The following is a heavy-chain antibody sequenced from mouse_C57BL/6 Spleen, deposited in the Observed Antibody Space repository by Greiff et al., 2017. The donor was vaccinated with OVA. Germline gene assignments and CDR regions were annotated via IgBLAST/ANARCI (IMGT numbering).Heavy chain of an antibody. D-gene: IGHD1-1*01. Sequence: VQLQQSGPELVKPGASVKISCKASGYSFTSYYIHWVKQRPGQGLEWIGWIYPGSGNTKYNEKFKGKATLTADTSSSTAYMQLSSLTSEDSAVYYCARFSPYGSSWYFDVWGTGTTVTVSS. CDR1: GYSFTSYY. J-gene: IGHJ1*03. CDR3: ARFSPYGSSWYFDV. V-gene: IGHV1-66*01. CDR2: IYPGSGNT.